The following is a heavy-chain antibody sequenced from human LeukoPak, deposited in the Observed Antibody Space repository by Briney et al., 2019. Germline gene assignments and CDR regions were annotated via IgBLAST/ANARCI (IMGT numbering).Heavy chain of an antibody. Sequence: SVKVSRKASGGTFSSYAISWVRQAPGQGLEWMGRIIPIFGIANYAQKFQGRVTITADKSTSTAYMELSSLRSEDTAVYYCARVPSARGYSYGWGPDYYGMDVWGQGTTVTVSS. CDR3: ARVPSARGYSYGWGPDYYGMDV. D-gene: IGHD5-18*01. CDR1: GGTFSSYA. CDR2: IIPIFGIA. J-gene: IGHJ6*02. V-gene: IGHV1-69*04.